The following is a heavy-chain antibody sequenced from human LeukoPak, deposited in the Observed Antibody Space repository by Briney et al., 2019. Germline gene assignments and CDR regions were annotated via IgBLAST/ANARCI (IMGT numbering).Heavy chain of an antibody. D-gene: IGHD3-3*01. V-gene: IGHV3-30*13. CDR2: VSYDGSKE. CDR1: GFTFGDYH. Sequence: GGSLRLSWAASGFTFGDYHMYWVRQAPGKGLEWVAAVSYDGSKEKYADSVKGRFTISRDNSRNMLNLQMDSLRIEDTAVYHCARDRRFRSNYFGADGLDVWGQGTTVTVSS. CDR3: ARDRRFRSNYFGADGLDV. J-gene: IGHJ6*02.